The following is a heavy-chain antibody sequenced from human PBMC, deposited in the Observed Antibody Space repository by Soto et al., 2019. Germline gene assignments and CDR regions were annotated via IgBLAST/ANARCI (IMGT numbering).Heavy chain of an antibody. V-gene: IGHV1-2*02. Sequence: SVKVSCKASGYTFTGYFMHWVRQAPGQGLQWLGWINPNNGDTNYAQKFQGRVTMTRDTSINTAYMELSRLRSDDTAVYFCARIKNYYYSSGTFDYWGQATLVTVSS. CDR2: INPNNGDT. CDR1: GYTFTGYF. CDR3: ARIKNYYYSSGTFDY. J-gene: IGHJ4*02. D-gene: IGHD3-22*01.